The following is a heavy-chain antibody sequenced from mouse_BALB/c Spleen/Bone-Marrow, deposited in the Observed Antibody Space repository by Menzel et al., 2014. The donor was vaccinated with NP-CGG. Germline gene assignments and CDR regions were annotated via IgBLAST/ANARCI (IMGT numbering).Heavy chain of an antibody. J-gene: IGHJ2*01. CDR2: IYPSDSYT. CDR3: TRSYGSSYEYYLDY. Sequence: QVQLKESGAELVRPGASVKLSCKASGYTFTSYWINWVKQRPGQGLEWIGNIYPSDSYTNYNQKFKDKATLTVDKSSSTAYMQLSSPTSEDSAVYYCTRSYGSSYEYYLDYWGQGTTLTVSS. D-gene: IGHD1-1*01. V-gene: IGHV1-69*02. CDR1: GYTFTSYW.